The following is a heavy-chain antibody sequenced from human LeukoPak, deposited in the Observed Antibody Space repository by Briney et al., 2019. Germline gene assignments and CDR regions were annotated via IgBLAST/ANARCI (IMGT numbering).Heavy chain of an antibody. CDR3: ARDHCSSTSCYAFGWFDP. CDR1: GFTFNSYW. CDR2: IKGDGSER. V-gene: IGHV3-7*01. J-gene: IGHJ5*02. Sequence: PGGSLRLSCVASGFTFNSYWMSWVRQAPGRGLEWVANIKGDGSERYYVDSVKGRFTISRDNAKNSLYLQMNSLRAEDTAVYYCARDHCSSTSCYAFGWFDPWGQGTLVTVSS. D-gene: IGHD2-2*01.